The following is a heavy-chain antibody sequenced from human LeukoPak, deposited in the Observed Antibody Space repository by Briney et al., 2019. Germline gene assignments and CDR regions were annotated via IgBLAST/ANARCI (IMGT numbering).Heavy chain of an antibody. D-gene: IGHD6-19*01. CDR1: GFTFSNSA. V-gene: IGHV3-23*01. CDR3: AKGIYSSGWSYFDY. CDR2: LSGSGITT. Sequence: GGPLRLSCAASGFTFSNSAMSWVRQAPGKGLEWVSTLSGSGITTYYADSVKGRFTISRDNSKNALYLQMNSLRAEDTAVYYCAKGIYSSGWSYFDYWGHGTLVTVSS. J-gene: IGHJ4*01.